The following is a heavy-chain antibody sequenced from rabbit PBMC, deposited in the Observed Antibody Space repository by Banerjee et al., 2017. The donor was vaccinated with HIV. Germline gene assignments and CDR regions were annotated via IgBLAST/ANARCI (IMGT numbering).Heavy chain of an antibody. CDR3: ARDAGYAGSNL. CDR1: GFSFSSSCW. J-gene: IGHJ4*01. V-gene: IGHV1S45*01. Sequence: EESGGDLVKPEGSLTLTCTASGFSFSSSCWICWVRQAPGKGLEWIAHIDAGSSGRTRYARWAKGRFTISRTTTTVTLQLNSLTAADTATYFCARDAGYAGSNLWGQGTLVTVS. D-gene: IGHD4-2*01. CDR2: IDAGSSGRT.